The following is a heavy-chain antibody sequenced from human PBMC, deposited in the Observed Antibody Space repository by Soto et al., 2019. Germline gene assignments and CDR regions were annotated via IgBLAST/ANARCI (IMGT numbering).Heavy chain of an antibody. CDR2: IYYSGNT. CDR1: GGSISGDYY. D-gene: IGHD5-12*01. CDR3: ARVGSGYDPFFDY. Sequence: LCGGSISGDYYWSWIRQPPGKGLEWIGHIYYSGNTFYNPSLKSRLTMSVDTSKNQFSLKLTSVTAADTAVYYCARVGSGYDPFFDYCGQGTLVTVSS. V-gene: IGHV4-30-4*01. J-gene: IGHJ4*02.